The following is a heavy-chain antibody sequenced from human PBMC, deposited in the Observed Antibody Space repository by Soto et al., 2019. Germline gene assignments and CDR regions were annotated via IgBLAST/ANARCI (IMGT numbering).Heavy chain of an antibody. CDR3: VRTRLVVAAATRVDY. CDR2: INSDGSST. Sequence: EVQLVESGGGLVQPGESMRLSCAASGFTFSSYWMHWVRQAPGKGLVWVSRINSDGSSTSYAGSVKGRFTISRDNAKNTLYLLMNSLRAEDTAVYYCVRTRLVVAAATRVDYWGQGTLVTVSS. J-gene: IGHJ4*02. D-gene: IGHD2-15*01. CDR1: GFTFSSYW. V-gene: IGHV3-74*01.